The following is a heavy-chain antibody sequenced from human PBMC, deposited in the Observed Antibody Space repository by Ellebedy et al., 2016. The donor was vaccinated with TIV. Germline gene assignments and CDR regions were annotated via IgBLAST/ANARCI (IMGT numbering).Heavy chain of an antibody. V-gene: IGHV5-10-1*01. D-gene: IGHD1-14*01. CDR1: GYSFIHYW. Sequence: GESLKISXKSSGYSFIHYWISWVRQRPGKGLEWMGRIDPSDPYSNNRPSFQGHVTISTDKSVTTAYLQWSSLQASDTAIYYCARHELGSNSAFDYWGQGTLVTVSS. J-gene: IGHJ4*02. CDR2: IDPSDPYS. CDR3: ARHELGSNSAFDY.